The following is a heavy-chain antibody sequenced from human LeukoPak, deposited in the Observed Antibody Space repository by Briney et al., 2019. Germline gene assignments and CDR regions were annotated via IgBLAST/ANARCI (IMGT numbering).Heavy chain of an antibody. D-gene: IGHD6-13*01. CDR2: INSDGSST. V-gene: IGHV3-74*01. J-gene: IGHJ4*02. CDR1: GFTFSGYW. CDR3: ARDLGATGTTY. Sequence: GGSLRLSCAASGFTFSGYWMHWVRQAPGKGLVWVSRINSDGSSTSYADSVKGRFTISRDNAKNTVYLQMNSLRAEDTALYYCARDLGATGTTYWGQGTLVTVSS.